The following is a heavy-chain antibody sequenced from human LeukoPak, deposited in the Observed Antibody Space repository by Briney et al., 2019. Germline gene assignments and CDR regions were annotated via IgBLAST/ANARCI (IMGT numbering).Heavy chain of an antibody. CDR2: ISSSGSAI. J-gene: IGHJ4*02. D-gene: IGHD6-19*01. CDR1: GFTFSSYE. CDR3: ARGGSLGY. V-gene: IGHV3-48*03. Sequence: PGGSLSLSCAASGFTFSSYEMNWVRQAPGKGLEWVSKISSSGSAIYYADSVKGRFTISRDNAKRKLYLQMNSLRAEDTAVYYCARGGSLGYWGQGTLVTVSS.